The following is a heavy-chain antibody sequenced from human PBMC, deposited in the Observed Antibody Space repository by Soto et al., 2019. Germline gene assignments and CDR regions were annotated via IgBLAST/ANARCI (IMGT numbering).Heavy chain of an antibody. V-gene: IGHV4-34*01. Sequence: PSETLSLTCAVYGGSFSGYYWSWIRQPPGKGLEWIGEINHSGITNYNPSLKSRITVSEDTSKNQFSLKVTSVTAADTAVYYCARGPVAVAGTGYYYYGLDGWGQGTTVTVSS. J-gene: IGHJ6*02. CDR3: ARGPVAVAGTGYYYYGLDG. CDR2: INHSGIT. D-gene: IGHD6-19*01. CDR1: GGSFSGYY.